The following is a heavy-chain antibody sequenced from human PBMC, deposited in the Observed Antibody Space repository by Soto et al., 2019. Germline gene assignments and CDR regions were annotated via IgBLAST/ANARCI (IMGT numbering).Heavy chain of an antibody. CDR1: GFSFSTYT. D-gene: IGHD2-21*02. J-gene: IGHJ4*02. V-gene: IGHV3-23*01. CDR3: AKCGGLGTPRGAGACYCPIDY. Sequence: VSLLLSCATSGFSFSTYTMSWLRQAAGKGLEWVSCFSGSGGTTYYADSVRGRFTISRDNSKNTLYLQMNSLRADDTAVYYCAKCGGLGTPRGAGACYCPIDYWGQGSLVTVSS. CDR2: FSGSGGTT.